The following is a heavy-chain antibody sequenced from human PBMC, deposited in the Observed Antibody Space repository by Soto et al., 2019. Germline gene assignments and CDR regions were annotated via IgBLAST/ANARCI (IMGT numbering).Heavy chain of an antibody. V-gene: IGHV3-43*01. Sequence: EVQLVESGGVVVQPGESLRLSCEASGFTFDDYTMHWVRQAPGKGLEWVSLVSWDGVSTYYADSVKGRFTISRDNSKNSLDLLMNSVKTEDTALYYCTKASEVNPTYGMHVWGLGTTVTVSS. CDR1: GFTFDDYT. J-gene: IGHJ6*02. D-gene: IGHD3-22*01. CDR2: VSWDGVST. CDR3: TKASEVNPTYGMHV.